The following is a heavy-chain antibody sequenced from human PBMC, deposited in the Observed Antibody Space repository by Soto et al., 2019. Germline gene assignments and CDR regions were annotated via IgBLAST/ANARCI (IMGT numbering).Heavy chain of an antibody. D-gene: IGHD1-26*01. CDR2: IIPIFGTA. J-gene: IGHJ4*02. CDR1: GGTFSSYA. Sequence: QVQLVQSGAEVKKPGSSVKVSCKASGGTFSSYAISWVRQAPGQGLEWMGGIIPIFGTANYAQKFQGRGTITADESTRTAYMELSSRRSEDTAVYYCARELFRTGELAGDYWGQGTLVTVSS. V-gene: IGHV1-69*12. CDR3: ARELFRTGELAGDY.